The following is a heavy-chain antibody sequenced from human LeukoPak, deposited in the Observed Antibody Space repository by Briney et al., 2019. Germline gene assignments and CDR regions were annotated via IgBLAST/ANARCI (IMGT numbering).Heavy chain of an antibody. CDR1: GGSISSGSYY. V-gene: IGHV4-61*02. J-gene: IGHJ4*02. D-gene: IGHD1-26*01. Sequence: SETLSLTCTVSGGSISSGSYYWSWIRQPAGKGLEWIGRIYTSGSTNYNPSLKSRVTISVDTSKNQFSLKLSSVTAADTAVYYCARGLRGWELLRGTRYQVFDYWGQGTLVTVSS. CDR3: ARGLRGWELLRGTRYQVFDY. CDR2: IYTSGST.